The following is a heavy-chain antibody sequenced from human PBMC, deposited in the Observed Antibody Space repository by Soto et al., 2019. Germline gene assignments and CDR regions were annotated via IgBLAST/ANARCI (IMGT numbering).Heavy chain of an antibody. CDR1: GFTFSSYA. D-gene: IGHD5-18*01. V-gene: IGHV3-23*01. J-gene: IGHJ4*02. CDR3: AKEGGGGAAMVTSYFDY. CDR2: ISGSGTGT. Sequence: GGSLRLSCAASGFTFSSYAMNWVRQAPGKGLEWVSAISGSGTGTYYADSVKGRFTISRDNSKSTVYLHMNSLRADDTAIYYCAKEGGGGAAMVTSYFDYWGQGTLVTVSS.